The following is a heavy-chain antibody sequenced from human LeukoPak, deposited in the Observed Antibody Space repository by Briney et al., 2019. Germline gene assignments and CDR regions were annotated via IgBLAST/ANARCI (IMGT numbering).Heavy chain of an antibody. V-gene: IGHV4-34*01. CDR1: GCTFSGYY. CDR2: INHSGST. J-gene: IGHJ4*02. Sequence: SETLSLTCAVYGCTFSGYYWRRIRQPPGKGLEWIGEINHSGSTNYNPSLKSRVTISVDTSKNQFSLKLSSVTAADTAVYYCARGNPQPEEDIVVVVAAPYFDYWGQGTLVTVSS. CDR3: ARGNPQPEEDIVVVVAAPYFDY. D-gene: IGHD2-15*01.